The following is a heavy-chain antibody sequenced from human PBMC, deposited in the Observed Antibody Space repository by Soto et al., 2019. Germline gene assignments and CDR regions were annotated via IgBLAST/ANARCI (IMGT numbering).Heavy chain of an antibody. Sequence: GGSLRLSCAASGFTFSSYGMHWVRQAPGKGLEWVAVISYDGSNKYYADSVKGRLTISRDNSKNTLYLQMNSLRAEDTAVYYCAKGGARGNYYYYGMDVWGQGTTVTVSS. CDR2: ISYDGSNK. D-gene: IGHD3-10*01. CDR1: GFTFSSYG. J-gene: IGHJ6*02. CDR3: AKGGARGNYYYYGMDV. V-gene: IGHV3-30*18.